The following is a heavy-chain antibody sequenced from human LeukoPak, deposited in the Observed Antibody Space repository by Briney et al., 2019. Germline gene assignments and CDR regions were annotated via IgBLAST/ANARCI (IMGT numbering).Heavy chain of an antibody. CDR3: AKDRDGADRIIL. Sequence: ASVKVSCKVVAYDFTGYYIYWVRQAPGQGPEWMGRLNPNTGHAVYAFKFQGRVTITRDTSSSTAYMEVTRLTSDDTALYYCAKDRDGADRIILWGQGTLVTVSS. V-gene: IGHV1-2*06. CDR1: AYDFTGYY. D-gene: IGHD2/OR15-2a*01. CDR2: LNPNTGHA. J-gene: IGHJ4*02.